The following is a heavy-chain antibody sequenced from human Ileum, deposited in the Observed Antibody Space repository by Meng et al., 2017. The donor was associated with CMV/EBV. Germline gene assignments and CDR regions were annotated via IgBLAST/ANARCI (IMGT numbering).Heavy chain of an antibody. V-gene: IGHV4-4*07. CDR1: DGSSSSYY. Sequence: QLKESGPGLVKPSKTLSLTGTVSDGSSSSYYWSWIRQSAGKGLEWIGRIHTSGTTNYNPSLKSRVTLSLDTSKDQFSLKLTSVTAADTAVYYCAREKSSCTSSTCYGVDSWGQGTLVTVSS. J-gene: IGHJ4*02. D-gene: IGHD2-2*01. CDR2: IHTSGTT. CDR3: AREKSSCTSSTCYGVDS.